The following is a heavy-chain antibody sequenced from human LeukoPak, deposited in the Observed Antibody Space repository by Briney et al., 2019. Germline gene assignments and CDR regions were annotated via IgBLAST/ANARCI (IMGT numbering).Heavy chain of an antibody. D-gene: IGHD6-13*01. CDR2: IKQDGSEK. J-gene: IGHJ4*02. CDR1: GFTFSTYW. V-gene: IGHV3-7*01. CDR3: TREAAAGIDY. Sequence: GGSLRFSCAASGFTFSTYWMSWVRQAPGKGLEWVANIKQDGSEKYYLDSVKGRFTISRDNAKNSLYLQMNSLRAEDTAVYFCTREAAAGIDYWGQGTLVTASS.